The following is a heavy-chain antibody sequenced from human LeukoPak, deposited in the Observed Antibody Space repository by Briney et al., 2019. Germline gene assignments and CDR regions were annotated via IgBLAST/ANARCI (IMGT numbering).Heavy chain of an antibody. D-gene: IGHD3-10*01. J-gene: IGHJ4*02. Sequence: GASVKVSCKASGGTFSSYAISWVRQAPGQGLEWMGRIIPILGIANYAQKFQGRVTITADKSTSTAYMELSSLRSEDTAVYYCARENERDYYGSGSYYSDFDYWGQGTLVTVSS. CDR2: IIPILGIA. CDR3: ARENERDYYGSGSYYSDFDY. CDR1: GGTFSSYA. V-gene: IGHV1-69*04.